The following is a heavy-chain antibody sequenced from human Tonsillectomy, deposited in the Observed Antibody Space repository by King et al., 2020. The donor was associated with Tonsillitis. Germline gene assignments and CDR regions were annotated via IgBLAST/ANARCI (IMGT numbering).Heavy chain of an antibody. CDR2: IFPAVSDI. V-gene: IGHV5-51*01. CDR3: ARPNFVLGGNYYFDY. J-gene: IGHJ4*02. Sequence: VQLVQSGAEVKKPGEALRISCLVSEYSFANNWIGWVRQVPGKGLEWMGSIFPAVSDIRYSPSFQGQVTISADKSINTAFLQLRNLKASDTAMYYCARPNFVLGGNYYFDYWGQGTLVTVSS. CDR1: EYSFANNW. D-gene: IGHD1-1*01.